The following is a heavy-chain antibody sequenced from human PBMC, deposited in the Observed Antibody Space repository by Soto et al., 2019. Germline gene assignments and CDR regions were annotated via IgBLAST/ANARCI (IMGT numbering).Heavy chain of an antibody. CDR2: ISSSAAST. V-gene: IGHV3-23*01. Sequence: EVQLLESGGGLIQPGGSLRLSCAVSGFTFSAYVMGWVRQAPGMGLEWVSAISSSAASTYYAASVKGRFNISRDNSKNTLYLQMNSLGGEDTAVYDCVSASKSTPMRYYFDYWGQGTLVTVSS. D-gene: IGHD3-10*01. CDR1: GFTFSAYV. J-gene: IGHJ4*02. CDR3: VSASKSTPMRYYFDY.